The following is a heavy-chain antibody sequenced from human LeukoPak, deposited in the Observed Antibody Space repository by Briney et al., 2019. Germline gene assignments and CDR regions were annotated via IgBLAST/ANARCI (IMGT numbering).Heavy chain of an antibody. D-gene: IGHD6-13*01. V-gene: IGHV3-21*01. CDR1: GFTFSSYS. CDR2: ISSSSSYI. J-gene: IGHJ3*02. CDR3: ARPRTIAAPEVINAFDI. Sequence: GGSLRLSCAASGFTFSSYSMNWVRQAPGKGLEWVSSISSSSSYIYYADSVKGRFTISRDNAKNSLYLQMNSLRAEDTAVYYCARPRTIAAPEVINAFDIWGQGTMVTVSS.